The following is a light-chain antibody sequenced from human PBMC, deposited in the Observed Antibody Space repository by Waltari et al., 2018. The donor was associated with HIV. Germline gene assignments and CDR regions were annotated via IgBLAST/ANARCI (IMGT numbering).Light chain of an antibody. CDR3: QQFNTYPLT. V-gene: IGKV1-13*02. CDR2: DAS. Sequence: AIQLTQSPSSLSASIGERVTITCRASQGISSALAWYQLKPGKVPKLLIYDASTLKSGVPSMFSGSGSGTDFTLTISSLQPEDFATYYCQQFNTYPLTFGGGSRVE. CDR1: QGISSA. J-gene: IGKJ4*01.